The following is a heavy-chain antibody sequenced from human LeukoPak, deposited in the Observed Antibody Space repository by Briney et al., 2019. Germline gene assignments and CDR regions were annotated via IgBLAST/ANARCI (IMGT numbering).Heavy chain of an antibody. CDR3: ARGRSYSSSWYGGY. D-gene: IGHD6-13*01. CDR1: GFTFNTYA. Sequence: PGGSLRLSCAASGFTFNTYAMHWVRQAPDKGLEWVAIISYDGGNKYYADSVKGRFTISRDNSRNTLYLQVNSLTAEDTAVYYCARGRSYSSSWYGGYWGQGTLVSVSS. J-gene: IGHJ4*02. V-gene: IGHV3-30-3*01. CDR2: ISYDGGNK.